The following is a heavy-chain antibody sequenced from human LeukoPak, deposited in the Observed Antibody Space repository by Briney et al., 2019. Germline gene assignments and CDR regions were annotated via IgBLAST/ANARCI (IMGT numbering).Heavy chain of an antibody. CDR3: ARDKSPVAATGGDY. CDR1: GYTLTSYG. D-gene: IGHD6-19*01. CDR2: ISAYNGNT. J-gene: IGHJ4*02. V-gene: IGHV1-18*01. Sequence: GASVKVSCKASGYTLTSYGISWVRQAPGQGLEWMGWISAYNGNTNYAQKLQGRVTMTTDTSTSTAYMELRSLRSDDTAVYYCARDKSPVAATGGDYWGQGTLVTVSS.